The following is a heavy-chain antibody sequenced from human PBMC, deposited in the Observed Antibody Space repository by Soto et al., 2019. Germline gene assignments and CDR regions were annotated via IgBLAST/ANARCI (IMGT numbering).Heavy chain of an antibody. CDR2: IYYSGSA. V-gene: IGHV4-39*01. D-gene: IGHD3-3*01. Sequence: QLQLQESGPGLVKPSETLSLTCTVSGGSISSSSYSWGWIRQPPGKGLEWIGSIYYSGSAYYNPSLKSRVTISLDTSKNQLSLKLSSVTAADTAVYYSARQSCFTIRTTCYYYYMDVWGKGTTVTVSS. J-gene: IGHJ6*03. CDR3: ARQSCFTIRTTCYYYYMDV. CDR1: GGSISSSSYS.